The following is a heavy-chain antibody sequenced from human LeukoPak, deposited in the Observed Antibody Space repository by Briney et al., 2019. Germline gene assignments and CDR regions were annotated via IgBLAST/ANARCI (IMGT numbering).Heavy chain of an antibody. CDR2: IKSKTDGGTT. CDR1: GFTVSSNY. CDR3: TTDYQQTGVTAGFDY. V-gene: IGHV3-15*01. J-gene: IGHJ4*02. Sequence: GGSLKLSCAASGFTVSSNYMSWVRQAPGKGLEWVGRIKSKTDGGTTDYAAPVKGRFTISRDDSKNTLYLQMNSLKTEDTAVYYCTTDYQQTGVTAGFDYWGQGTLVTVSS. D-gene: IGHD7-27*01.